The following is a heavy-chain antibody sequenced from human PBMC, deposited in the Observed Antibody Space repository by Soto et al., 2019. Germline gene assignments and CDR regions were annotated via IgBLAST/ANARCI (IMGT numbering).Heavy chain of an antibody. Sequence: QVQLVQSGAEVKKPGASVKVSCKASGYTFTSYDINWVRQATGQGLEWMGWMNPNSGNTGYAQKFQGRVTMTRNTSIRTAYMELSSLRSEDTAVYYCARVRRYYDSSGYYLGYYYYYGMDVWGQGTTVTVSS. V-gene: IGHV1-8*01. CDR1: GYTFTSYD. CDR2: MNPNSGNT. CDR3: ARVRRYYDSSGYYLGYYYYYGMDV. D-gene: IGHD3-22*01. J-gene: IGHJ6*02.